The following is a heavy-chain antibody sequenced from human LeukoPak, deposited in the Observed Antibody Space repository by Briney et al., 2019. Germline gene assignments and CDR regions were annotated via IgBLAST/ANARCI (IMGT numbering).Heavy chain of an antibody. D-gene: IGHD2-2*01. Sequence: PSETLSLTCTVSGGSISSYYWSWIRQPPGKGLEWIGYIYYSGSTNYKPSLKSRVTISVDTSKNQFSLRLTSVTAADTAVYYCASGYHGSFNYWGQGTLVTVSS. CDR1: GGSISSYY. V-gene: IGHV4-59*01. CDR2: IYYSGST. CDR3: ASGYHGSFNY. J-gene: IGHJ4*02.